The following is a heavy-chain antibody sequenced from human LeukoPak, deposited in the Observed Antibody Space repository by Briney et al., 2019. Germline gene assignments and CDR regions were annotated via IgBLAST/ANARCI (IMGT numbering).Heavy chain of an antibody. CDR2: INSDGSTI. CDR3: ARAAYYRFDY. CDR1: GFTFSSYA. D-gene: IGHD1-26*01. J-gene: IGHJ4*02. Sequence: GGSLRLSCAASGFTFSSYAMSWVRQAPGKGLEWVARINSDGSTINHADSVRGRFTISRDNAENTLYLQMSSLRAEDTAIYFCARAAYYRFDYWGQGTLVTVSS. V-gene: IGHV3-74*01.